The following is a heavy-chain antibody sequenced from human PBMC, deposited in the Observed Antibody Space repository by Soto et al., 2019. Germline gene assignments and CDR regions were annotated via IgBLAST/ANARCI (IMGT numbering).Heavy chain of an antibody. V-gene: IGHV3-53*04. CDR3: ARAPINCSGGSCYSPRWFDP. D-gene: IGHD2-15*01. CDR1: GFTVSSNY. J-gene: IGHJ5*02. CDR2: IYSGGST. Sequence: GGSLRLSCAASGFTVSSNYMSWVRQAPGKGLEWVSVIYSGGSTYYADSVKGRFTISRHNSKNTLYLQMNSLRAEDTAVYYCARAPINCSGGSCYSPRWFDPWGQGTLVTVSS.